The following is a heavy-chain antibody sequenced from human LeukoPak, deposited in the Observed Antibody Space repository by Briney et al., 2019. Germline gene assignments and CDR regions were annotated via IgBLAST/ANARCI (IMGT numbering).Heavy chain of an antibody. CDR1: GGPISSSSYY. CDR2: IYYNRCT. J-gene: IGHJ4*02. D-gene: IGHD3-22*01. Sequence: KPSETLFLTCTVSGGPISSSSYYWGWISQPPGKGLEWLGRIYYNRCTYYNPSLNRRVAISVDTSKNRSSLKLSSVAAADTVVYYCARARYYYDSSGPHVYYFDYWGQGTLVTVSS. CDR3: ARARYYYDSSGPHVYYFDY. V-gene: IGHV4-39*07.